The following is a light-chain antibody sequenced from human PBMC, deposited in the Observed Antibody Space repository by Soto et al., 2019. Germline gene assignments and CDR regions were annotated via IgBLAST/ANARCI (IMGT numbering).Light chain of an antibody. CDR1: NSDLGGFKF. J-gene: IGLJ3*02. V-gene: IGLV2-14*01. CDR3: STYTSTNTWV. CDR2: EVS. Sequence: QAVVTQPASVSGSPGQSITISCSGDNSDLGGFKFVSWHQHHPGKAPKLIIYEVSNRPSGVSTRFSGSKSGNTPSLTISGLQAEDEADYYCSTYTSTNTWVFGGGTKLTVL.